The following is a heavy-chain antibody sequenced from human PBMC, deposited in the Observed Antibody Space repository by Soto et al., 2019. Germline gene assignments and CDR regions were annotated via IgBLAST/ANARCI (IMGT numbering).Heavy chain of an antibody. CDR2: IKQDGSEK. Sequence: GGSLRLSCAASGLTFSSYWMSWVRQAPGKGLEWVANIKQDGSEKYYVDSVKGRFTISRDNAKNSLYLQMNSLRAEDTAVYYCASKYDFWSDPFDYWGQGTLVTVSS. V-gene: IGHV3-7*01. J-gene: IGHJ4*02. D-gene: IGHD3-3*01. CDR3: ASKYDFWSDPFDY. CDR1: GLTFSSYW.